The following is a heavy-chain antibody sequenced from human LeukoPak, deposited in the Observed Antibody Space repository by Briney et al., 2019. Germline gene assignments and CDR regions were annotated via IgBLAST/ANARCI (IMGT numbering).Heavy chain of an antibody. J-gene: IGHJ4*02. V-gene: IGHV3-23*01. CDR1: GFTFSSYA. CDR3: ARAVGYYGSGEDLDY. CDR2: ISGSGGST. Sequence: PGGSLRLSCAASGFTFSSYAMSWVRQAPGKGLEWVSAISGSGGSTYYADSVKDRFMISRDNSKNTLFLQMSSLTAEDTAVYYCARAVGYYGSGEDLDYWGQGTLVTVSS. D-gene: IGHD3-10*01.